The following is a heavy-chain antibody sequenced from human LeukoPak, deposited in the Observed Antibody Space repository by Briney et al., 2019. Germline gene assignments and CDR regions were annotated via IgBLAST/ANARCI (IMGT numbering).Heavy chain of an antibody. CDR1: GYTFTSYG. CDR3: ARGPGYCSSTSCKYNWFDP. J-gene: IGHJ5*02. V-gene: IGHV1-18*01. CDR2: ISAYNGNT. D-gene: IGHD2-2*01. Sequence: GASVKVSCKASGYTFTSYGISWVRQAPGQGLEWMGWISAYNGNTNYAQKLQGRVTMTTDTSTSTAYMELRSLRSDDTAVYYCARGPGYCSSTSCKYNWFDPWGQGTLVTVSS.